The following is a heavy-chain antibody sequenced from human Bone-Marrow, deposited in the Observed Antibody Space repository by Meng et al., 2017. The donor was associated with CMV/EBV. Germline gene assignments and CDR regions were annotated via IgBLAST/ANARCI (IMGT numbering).Heavy chain of an antibody. CDR3: AHKFGGYALAN. Sequence: GESLKISCAASGFTVSSNYMSWVRQAPGKGLEWVSSISSSSNYIYYADSVKGRFTISRDNAKNSVFLQMNSLRAEDTAVYYCAHKFGGYALANWGQGTLVTVSS. J-gene: IGHJ4*02. CDR1: GFTVSSNY. V-gene: IGHV3-21*01. CDR2: ISSSSNYI. D-gene: IGHD3-10*01.